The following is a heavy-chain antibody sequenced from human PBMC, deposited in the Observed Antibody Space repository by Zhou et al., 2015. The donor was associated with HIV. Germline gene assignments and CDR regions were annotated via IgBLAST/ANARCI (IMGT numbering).Heavy chain of an antibody. CDR2: IIPIFGTA. J-gene: IGHJ3*02. D-gene: IGHD6-13*01. CDR1: GGTFSSYA. CDR3: ARDRARGIAAAEVPDAFDI. V-gene: IGHV1-69*01. Sequence: QVQLVQSGAEVKKPGSSVKVSCKASGGTFSSYAISWVRQAPGQGLEWMGGIIPIFGTANYAQKFQGRVTITADESTSTAYMELSSLRSEDTAVYYCARDRARGIAAAEVPDAFDIVGPRDKWSPSL.